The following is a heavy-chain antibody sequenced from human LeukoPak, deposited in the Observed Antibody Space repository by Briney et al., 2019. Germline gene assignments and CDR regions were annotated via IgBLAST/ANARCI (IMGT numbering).Heavy chain of an antibody. CDR2: ISSSSSTI. CDR3: ARSLLMVRGVIKDYYYYYGMDV. CDR1: GFTFSSYS. J-gene: IGHJ6*02. D-gene: IGHD3-10*01. Sequence: PGGSLRLSCAASGFTFSSYSMNWVRQAPGKGLEWVSYISSSSSTIYYADSVKGRFTISRDNAKNSLYLQMNSLRAEDTAVYYCARSLLMVRGVIKDYYYYYGMDVWGQGTTVTVSS. V-gene: IGHV3-48*01.